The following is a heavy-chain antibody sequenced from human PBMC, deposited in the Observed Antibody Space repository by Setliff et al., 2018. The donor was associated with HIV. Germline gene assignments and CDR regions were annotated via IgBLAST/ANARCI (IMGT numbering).Heavy chain of an antibody. D-gene: IGHD6-19*01. J-gene: IGHJ6*03. CDR3: AREFSERSPNPDHYYYYMDV. CDR2: IRHSGYT. V-gene: IGHV4-59*01. Sequence: PSETLSLTCNVSGGSIGSYHWAWIRQSPGKGLEYIGNIRHSGYTNYNPSLKSRPNMSVDTSNYQISLKLTAVTAADTAVYYCAREFSERSPNPDHYYYYMDVWGKGTTVTAP. CDR1: GGSIGSYH.